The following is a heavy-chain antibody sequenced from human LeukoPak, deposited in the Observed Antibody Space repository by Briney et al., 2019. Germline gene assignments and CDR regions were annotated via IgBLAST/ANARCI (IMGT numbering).Heavy chain of an antibody. D-gene: IGHD3-10*01. CDR1: GFTFSSYS. Sequence: GGSLRLSCAASGFTFSSYSMNWVRQAPGKGLEWVSSISSGSSYIYYADSVKGRFTISRDNAKNSLYLQMNSLRAEDTAVYYCAREEEGYYYGSGSYYAVEDYWGQGTLVTVSS. CDR3: AREEEGYYYGSGSYYAVEDY. V-gene: IGHV3-21*01. CDR2: ISSGSSYI. J-gene: IGHJ4*02.